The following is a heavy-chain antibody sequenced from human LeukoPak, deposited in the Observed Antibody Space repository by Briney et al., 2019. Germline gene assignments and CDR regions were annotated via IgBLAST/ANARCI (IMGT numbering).Heavy chain of an antibody. D-gene: IGHD4-11*01. CDR3: TRVEETATTAAIIRKYSYYYYYMDV. J-gene: IGHJ6*03. CDR1: GIILSSYW. Sequence: GGSLRLSCAASGIILSSYWMSWVRQAPGKGLEWVANIKQDGSEKWYVDSVKGRFTISRDNAKNSLYLQMSSLRAEDTAVYYCTRVEETATTAAIIRKYSYYYYYMDVWGKGNTVTVSS. V-gene: IGHV3-7*01. CDR2: IKQDGSEK.